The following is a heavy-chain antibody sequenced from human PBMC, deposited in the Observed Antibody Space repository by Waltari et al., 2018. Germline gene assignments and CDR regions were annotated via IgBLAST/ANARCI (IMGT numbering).Heavy chain of an antibody. CDR2: IYYSGST. CDR1: GGSISSYY. J-gene: IGHJ6*02. CDR3: ARDINGMDV. Sequence: QVQLQESGPGLVKPSETLSLTCTVSGGSISSYYWSWIRQPPGKGLEWIGYIYYSGSTTYNPSLKSRVTISVDTSKNQFSLKLSSVTAADTAVYYCARDINGMDVWGQGTTVTVSS. D-gene: IGHD3-10*01. V-gene: IGHV4-59*01.